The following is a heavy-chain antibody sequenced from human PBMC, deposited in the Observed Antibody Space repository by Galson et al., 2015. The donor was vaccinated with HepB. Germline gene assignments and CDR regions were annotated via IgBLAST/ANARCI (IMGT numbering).Heavy chain of an antibody. CDR2: ISYDGSNK. CDR3: AKPIKYSGSYYFDY. J-gene: IGHJ4*02. Sequence: SLRLSCAASGFTFSSYGMHWVRQAPGKGLEWVAVISYDGSNKYHADSVKGRFTISRDNSKNTLYLQMHSLRVEDTAVYFCAKPIKYSGSYYFDYWGQGTLVTVSS. CDR1: GFTFSSYG. D-gene: IGHD1-26*01. V-gene: IGHV3-30*18.